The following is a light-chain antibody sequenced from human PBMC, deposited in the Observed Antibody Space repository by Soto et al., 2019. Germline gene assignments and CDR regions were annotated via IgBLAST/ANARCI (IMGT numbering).Light chain of an antibody. CDR3: SSYTSSSTQFYV. CDR2: DVS. Sequence: QSVLTQPASVSGSPGQSITISCTGTSSDVGGYNYVSWYQQHPGKAPKLMIYDVSNRTSGVSNRFSGSKSGNTASLTISGLQDEDEADYYCSSYTSSSTQFYVIGTGTQLTVL. J-gene: IGLJ1*01. V-gene: IGLV2-14*01. CDR1: SSDVGGYNY.